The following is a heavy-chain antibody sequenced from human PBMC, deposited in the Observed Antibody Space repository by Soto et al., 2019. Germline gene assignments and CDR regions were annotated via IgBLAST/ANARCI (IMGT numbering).Heavy chain of an antibody. V-gene: IGHV4-39*01. CDR1: GGSVSSGNYF. D-gene: IGHD1-20*01. Sequence: QLQLQESGPGLVKPAETLSLKCAVSGGSVSSGNYFWGWIRQPPGKGLVWIGNIYYNWDTYYSPSLKRRVTMSVDTAQSQFSLMLTSVTAADTAVYYCASRLIDNWNQVHVFVFWGQGTLVTVSS. CDR2: IYYNWDT. J-gene: IGHJ3*01. CDR3: ASRLIDNWNQVHVFVF.